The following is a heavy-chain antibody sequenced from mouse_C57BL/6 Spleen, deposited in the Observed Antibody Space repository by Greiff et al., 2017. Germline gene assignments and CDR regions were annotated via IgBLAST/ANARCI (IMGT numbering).Heavy chain of an antibody. V-gene: IGHV8-2*01. D-gene: IGHD2-5*01. J-gene: IGHJ2*01. CDR3: WRERGYSNYEDY. CDR2: WNNDNY. CDR1: ISLRTSGLGL. Sequence: QVTLKVCGPGILQPSQTLSLACTFSGISLRTSGLGLSWLRKPPGKALVWLVSLWNNDNYYNPSLKSRLTISKETSTYQVFLKLTSVDTAESATYYGAWRERGYSNYEDYWGQGTTLTVSS.